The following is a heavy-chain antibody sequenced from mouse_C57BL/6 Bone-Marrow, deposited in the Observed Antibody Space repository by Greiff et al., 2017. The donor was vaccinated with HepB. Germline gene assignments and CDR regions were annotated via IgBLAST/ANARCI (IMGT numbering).Heavy chain of an antibody. D-gene: IGHD1-1*01. J-gene: IGHJ2*01. CDR2: IDPSDSYT. V-gene: IGHV1-69*01. Sequence: VQLQQPGAELVMPGASVKLSCKASGYTFTSYWMHWVKQRPGQGLEWIGEIDPSDSYTNYNQKFKGKSTLTVDKSSSTAYMQLSSLTSEDSAVYYCARSSTVVAFDDWGQGTTLTVSS. CDR1: GYTFTSYW. CDR3: ARSSTVVAFDD.